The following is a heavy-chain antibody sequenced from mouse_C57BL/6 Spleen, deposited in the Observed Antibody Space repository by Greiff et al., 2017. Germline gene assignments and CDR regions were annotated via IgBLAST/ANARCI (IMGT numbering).Heavy chain of an antibody. CDR1: GYTFTSYG. D-gene: IGHD2-4*01. CDR2: IYPRSGNT. J-gene: IGHJ3*01. Sequence: LVESGAELARPGASVKLSCKASGYTFTSYGISWVKQRTGQGLEWIGEIYPRSGNTYYNEKFKGKATLTADKSSSTAYMELRSLTSEDSAVYFCARVGYDYDGAWFAYWGQGTLVTVSA. CDR3: ARVGYDYDGAWFAY. V-gene: IGHV1-81*01.